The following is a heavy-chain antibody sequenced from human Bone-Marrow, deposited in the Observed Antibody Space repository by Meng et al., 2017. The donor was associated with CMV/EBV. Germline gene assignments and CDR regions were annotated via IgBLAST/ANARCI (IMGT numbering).Heavy chain of an antibody. J-gene: IGHJ3*02. CDR2: IYYSGST. CDR1: GGSISSYY. D-gene: IGHD3-10*01. CDR3: ARQPPGSAAFAI. Sequence: ESLKISCTVSGGSISSYYWSWIRQPPGKGLEWLGYIYYSGSTNYNPSLKSRVTMSVDTSKNQFSLKLTSVTAADTAVYYCARQPPGSAAFAIWGQGTRVTGSS. V-gene: IGHV4-59*01.